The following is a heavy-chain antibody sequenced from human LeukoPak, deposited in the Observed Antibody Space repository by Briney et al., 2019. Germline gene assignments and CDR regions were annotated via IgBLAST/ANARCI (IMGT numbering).Heavy chain of an antibody. CDR2: IWYDGSNK. Sequence: GGSLRLSCAASGFTFSSYGMHWVRQAPGKGLEWVAVIWYDGSNKYYADSVKGRFTISRDNSKNTLYLQMNSLRAEDTAVYYCARRGNSYGYYFDYWGQGSLVTVSS. V-gene: IGHV3-33*01. CDR3: ARRGNSYGYYFDY. D-gene: IGHD5-18*01. J-gene: IGHJ4*02. CDR1: GFTFSSYG.